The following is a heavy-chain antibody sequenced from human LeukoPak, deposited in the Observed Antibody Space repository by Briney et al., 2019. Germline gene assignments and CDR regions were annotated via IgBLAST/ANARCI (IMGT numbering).Heavy chain of an antibody. Sequence: GGSPRLSCAASGFTVSSNYMSWVRQAPGKGLEWVSVIYSGGSTYYADSVKGRFTISRDNSKNTLYLQMNSLRAEDTAVYYCARDNSGWDAFDIWGQGTMVTVSS. CDR3: ARDNSGWDAFDI. CDR1: GFTVSSNY. V-gene: IGHV3-66*01. D-gene: IGHD6-19*01. CDR2: IYSGGST. J-gene: IGHJ3*02.